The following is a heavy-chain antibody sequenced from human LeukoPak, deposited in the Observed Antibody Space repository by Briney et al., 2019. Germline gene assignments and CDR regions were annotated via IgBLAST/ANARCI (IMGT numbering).Heavy chain of an antibody. CDR3: AREYGDTNYYYYGMDV. D-gene: IGHD4-17*01. V-gene: IGHV1-18*01. CDR2: ISAYNGNT. J-gene: IGHJ6*02. CDR1: GYTFTSYG. Sequence: ASVKVSCKASGYTFTSYGISWVRQAPGQGLEWVGWISAYNGNTNYAQKLQGRVTMTTDTSTSTAYMELRSLRSDDTAVYYCAREYGDTNYYYYGMDVWGQGTTVTVSS.